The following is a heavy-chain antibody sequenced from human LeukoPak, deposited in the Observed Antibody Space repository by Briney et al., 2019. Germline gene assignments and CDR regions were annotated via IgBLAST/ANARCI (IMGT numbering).Heavy chain of an antibody. CDR2: ISYDGSNK. CDR3: ARGRYVLRYFDY. D-gene: IGHD3-9*01. J-gene: IGHJ4*02. CDR1: GSTFSSYA. Sequence: GGSLRLSCAASGSTFSSYAMHWVRQAPGKGLEWVAVISYDGSNKYYADSVKGRFTISRDNSKNTLYLQMNSLRAEDTAVYYCARGRYVLRYFDYWGQGTLVTVSS. V-gene: IGHV3-30*04.